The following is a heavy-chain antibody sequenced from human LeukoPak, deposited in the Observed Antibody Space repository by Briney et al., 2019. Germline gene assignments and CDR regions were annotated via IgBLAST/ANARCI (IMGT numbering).Heavy chain of an antibody. J-gene: IGHJ3*02. Sequence: GGSLGLSCAASGSTFSSYGMHWVRKAPGKGLEWVAFIRLDGSNKYYADSVKGRFTISRDNSKNTLYLEMNTLRTEDTAVYYCVRDVLFAVGDTFDIWGQGTMVTVS. D-gene: IGHD3-10*02. CDR3: VRDVLFAVGDTFDI. CDR1: GSTFSSYG. CDR2: IRLDGSNK. V-gene: IGHV3-30*02.